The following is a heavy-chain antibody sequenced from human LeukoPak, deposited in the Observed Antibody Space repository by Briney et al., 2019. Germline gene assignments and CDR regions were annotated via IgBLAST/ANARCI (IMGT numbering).Heavy chain of an antibody. CDR3: ARGASSSSGGYYYYYMDV. D-gene: IGHD6-6*01. J-gene: IGHJ6*03. Sequence: SETLSLTCTVSGGSISSYYWSWIRQPPGKGLEWIGYIYYSGSTNYNPSLKSRVTISVDTSKNQFSLKLSSVTAAGTAVYYCARGASSSSGGYYYYYMDVWGKGTTVTVSS. CDR1: GGSISSYY. V-gene: IGHV4-59*01. CDR2: IYYSGST.